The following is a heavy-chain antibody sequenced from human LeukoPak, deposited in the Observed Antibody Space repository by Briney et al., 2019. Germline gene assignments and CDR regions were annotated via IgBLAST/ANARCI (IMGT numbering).Heavy chain of an antibody. CDR3: TRARSSYGYGDAFDI. D-gene: IGHD5-18*01. V-gene: IGHV3-30*04. CDR1: GFTFSTYA. CDR2: ISYDGSSK. Sequence: GGSLRLSCAASGFTFSTYAMHWVRQAPGKGLEWVAVISYDGSSKYYADSVKGRFTISRDNSKNTLYLQMNSLRAEDTAVYYCTRARSSYGYGDAFDIWGQGTMVTVSS. J-gene: IGHJ3*02.